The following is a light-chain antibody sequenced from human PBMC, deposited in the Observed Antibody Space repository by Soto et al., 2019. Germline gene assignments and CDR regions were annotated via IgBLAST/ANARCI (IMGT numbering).Light chain of an antibody. J-gene: IGKJ1*01. CDR1: QSVSSR. V-gene: IGKV3-15*01. Sequence: EIVLAQSPATLSLSPGERATLSCRASQSVSSRLAWYQQKPGQAPRLLIYGASTRATGIPARFSGSGSGTEFTLTISSLQSEDFALYYCQQYNNWPWTFGQGTKVDIK. CDR2: GAS. CDR3: QQYNNWPWT.